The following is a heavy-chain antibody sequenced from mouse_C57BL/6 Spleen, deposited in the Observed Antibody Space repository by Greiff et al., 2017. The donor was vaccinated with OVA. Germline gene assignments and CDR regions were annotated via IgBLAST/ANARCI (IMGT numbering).Heavy chain of an antibody. D-gene: IGHD1-1*01. CDR1: GFTFSDYG. V-gene: IGHV5-17*01. CDR2: ISSGSSTI. Sequence: DVKLVESGGGLVKPGGSLKLSCAASGFTFSDYGMHWVRQAPEKGLEWVAYISSGSSTIYYADTVKGRFTISRDNAKNTLFLQMTSLRSEDTAMYYCAKPYYYGKGYYAMDYWGQGTSVTVSS. J-gene: IGHJ4*01. CDR3: AKPYYYGKGYYAMDY.